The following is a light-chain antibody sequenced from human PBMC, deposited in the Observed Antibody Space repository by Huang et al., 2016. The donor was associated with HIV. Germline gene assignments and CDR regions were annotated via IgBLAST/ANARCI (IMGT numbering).Light chain of an antibody. J-gene: IGKJ5*01. V-gene: IGKV4-1*01. Sequence: DIVMTQSPDSLAASLGERATINCKSSQSVLYSSNNKNYLAWYQQKPGQSPKLLIHLASTRESVVPDRFSGSGSGTDFTLTISNLQAEDVAVYYCQQYYSTPPNFGQGTRLEIK. CDR3: QQYYSTPPN. CDR1: QSVLYSSNNKNY. CDR2: LAS.